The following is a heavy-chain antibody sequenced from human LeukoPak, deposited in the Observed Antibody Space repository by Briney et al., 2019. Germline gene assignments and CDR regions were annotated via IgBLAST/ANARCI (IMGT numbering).Heavy chain of an antibody. CDR1: GYTFTSYY. V-gene: IGHV1-46*01. CDR3: ARDSGLYSGSYYFDY. J-gene: IGHJ4*02. CDR2: INPSGGST. Sequence: GASVKVSCKASGYTFTSYYMHWVRQAPGQGLEWMGIINPSGGSTSYAQKFQGRVTMTRDTSTSTVYMELSSLRSEDTAVYYCARDSGLYSGSYYFDYWGQGTLVTVSS. D-gene: IGHD1-26*01.